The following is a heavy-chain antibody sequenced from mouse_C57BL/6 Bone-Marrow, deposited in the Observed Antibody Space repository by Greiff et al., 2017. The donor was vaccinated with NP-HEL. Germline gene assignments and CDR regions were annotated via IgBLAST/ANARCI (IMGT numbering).Heavy chain of an antibody. CDR1: GFTFSSYA. D-gene: IGHD2-1*01. J-gene: IGHJ4*01. CDR3: ARSTMVTTDAMDY. V-gene: IGHV5-4*01. CDR2: ISDGGSYT. Sequence: DVQLVESGGGLVKPGGSLKLSCAASGFTFSSYAMSWVRQTPEKRLEWVATISDGGSYTYYPDNVKGRFTISRDNAKNNLYLQMSHLKSEDTAMYYCARSTMVTTDAMDYWGQGTSVTVSS.